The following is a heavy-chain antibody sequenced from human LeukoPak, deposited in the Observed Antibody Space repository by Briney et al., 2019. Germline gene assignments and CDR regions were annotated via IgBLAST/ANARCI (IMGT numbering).Heavy chain of an antibody. J-gene: IGHJ4*02. Sequence: GGSLRLSCSVSGVSFSNFSMHWVRQAPGKGLEWLAVISHDGATKHYADSVKGRFTISRDNSNDSLSLHMNSLSAEDTAVYYCERARGRWHIHPLDFWGQGTPLTVSS. D-gene: IGHD1-26*01. V-gene: IGHV3-30*04. CDR3: ERARGRWHIHPLDF. CDR2: ISHDGATK. CDR1: GVSFSNFS.